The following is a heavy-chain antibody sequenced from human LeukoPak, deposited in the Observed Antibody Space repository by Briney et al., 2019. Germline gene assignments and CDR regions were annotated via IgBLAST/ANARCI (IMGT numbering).Heavy chain of an antibody. CDR2: IKEDGSEK. J-gene: IGHJ3*02. Sequence: PGGSLRLSCAASGFTFSDYWMSWVRQAPGKGLEWVANIKEDGSEKYYVDSVKGRFTISRDNAKNSLYLQMNSLRAEDTAVHYCARVKTNSGYKNNAFDIWGQGTVVTVSS. D-gene: IGHD5-12*01. CDR3: ARVKTNSGYKNNAFDI. CDR1: GFTFSDYW. V-gene: IGHV3-7*01.